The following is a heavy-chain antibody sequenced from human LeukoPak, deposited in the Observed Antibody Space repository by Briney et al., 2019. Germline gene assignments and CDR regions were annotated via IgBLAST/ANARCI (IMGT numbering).Heavy chain of an antibody. J-gene: IGHJ4*02. CDR1: GFTFSSYA. CDR3: AKGNRVGATQRPSSFDY. D-gene: IGHD1-26*01. V-gene: IGHV3-23*01. Sequence: GGSLRLSCAASGFTFSSYAMRWVRQAPGKGLEWVSAISGSGGSTYHADSVKGRFTISRDNSKNTLYLQMNSLRAEDTAVYYCAKGNRVGATQRPSSFDYWGQGTLVTVSS. CDR2: ISGSGGST.